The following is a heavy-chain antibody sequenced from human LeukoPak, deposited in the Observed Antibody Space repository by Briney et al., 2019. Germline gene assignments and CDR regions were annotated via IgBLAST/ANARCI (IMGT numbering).Heavy chain of an antibody. CDR1: GFTFSSYS. CDR3: AREFNTVGNFDY. V-gene: IGHV3-21*01. D-gene: IGHD3-10*01. J-gene: IGHJ4*02. CDR2: IYFTGNYI. Sequence: GGSQRLSCAASGFTFSSYSMNWVRQAPGKGLEWVSSIYFTGNYISYADSVKGRFTISRDNAKNSLYLQMNSLRAEDTAVYYCAREFNTVGNFDYWGQGTLVTASS.